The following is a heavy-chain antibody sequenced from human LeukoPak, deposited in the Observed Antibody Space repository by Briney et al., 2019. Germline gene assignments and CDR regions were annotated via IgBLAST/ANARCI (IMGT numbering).Heavy chain of an antibody. Sequence: MTGGSLRLSCAASGFTFSSYSMNWVRQAPGKGLEWVSSISSSSSYIYYADSVKGRFTISRDNAKNSLYLQMNSLRAEDTAVYYCARAIQHLAFDIWGQGTMVTVSS. D-gene: IGHD5-18*01. CDR2: ISSSSSYI. CDR3: ARAIQHLAFDI. J-gene: IGHJ3*02. V-gene: IGHV3-21*01. CDR1: GFTFSSYS.